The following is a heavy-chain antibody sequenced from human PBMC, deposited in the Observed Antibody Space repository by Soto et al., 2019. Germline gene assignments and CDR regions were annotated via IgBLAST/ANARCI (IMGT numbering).Heavy chain of an antibody. CDR3: AKERGIL. CDR1: GFTFDDYA. D-gene: IGHD1-20*01. V-gene: IGHV3-9*01. J-gene: IGHJ4*02. Sequence: HPGGSLRLSCAASGFTFDDYAMHWVRQAAGKGLEWVSGISWNSGSIGYADSVKGRFTIARDNAKNSLYLQMNSLRAEDTALYYCAKERGILWGQGTLVTVSS. CDR2: ISWNSGSI.